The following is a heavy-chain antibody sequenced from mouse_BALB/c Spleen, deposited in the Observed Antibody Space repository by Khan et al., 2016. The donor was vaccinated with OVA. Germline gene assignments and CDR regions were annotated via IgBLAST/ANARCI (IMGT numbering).Heavy chain of an antibody. CDR2: ISYSGST. V-gene: IGHV3-2*02. CDR3: ARSIMAN. CDR1: GYSITSDYA. J-gene: IGHJ2*01. Sequence: VQLVESGPGLVKPSQSLSLTCIVTGYSITSDYAWNWIRQSPGNKLEWIGYISYSGSTSYNPSLKSRISITRDTSKNQFFLQLNSVTTEDTATYYCARSIMANWGQGTTLTVSS.